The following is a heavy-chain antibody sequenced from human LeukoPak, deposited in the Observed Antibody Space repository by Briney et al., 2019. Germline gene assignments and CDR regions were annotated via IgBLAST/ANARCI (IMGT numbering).Heavy chain of an antibody. Sequence: ASVKVSCKASGGTFSSYAISWVRQAPGQGLEWMGWINPNSGGTNYAQKFQGRVTMTRDTSISTAYMELSRLRSDDTAVYYCAREERDYGGDYWGQGTLVTVSS. D-gene: IGHD4/OR15-4a*01. CDR1: GGTFSSYA. V-gene: IGHV1-2*02. J-gene: IGHJ4*02. CDR3: AREERDYGGDY. CDR2: INPNSGGT.